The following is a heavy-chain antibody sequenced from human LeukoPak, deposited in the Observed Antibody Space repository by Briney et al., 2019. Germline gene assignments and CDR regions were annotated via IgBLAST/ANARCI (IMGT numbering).Heavy chain of an antibody. V-gene: IGHV4-39*07. CDR1: GGSISSSSYY. CDR3: ARETEYSGSLYAFDI. Sequence: SQTLSLTCTVSGGSISSSSYYWGWIRQPPGKGLEWIGSIYYSGSTYYNPSLKSRVTISVDTSKNQFSLKLSSVTAADTAVYYCARETEYSGSLYAFDIWGQGTMVTVSS. J-gene: IGHJ3*02. D-gene: IGHD1-26*01. CDR2: IYYSGST.